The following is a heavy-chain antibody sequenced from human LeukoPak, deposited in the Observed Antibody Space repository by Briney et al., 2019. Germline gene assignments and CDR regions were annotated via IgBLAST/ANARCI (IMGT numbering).Heavy chain of an antibody. CDR3: AKSKEDCCGSFDP. Sequence: GGSLRLSCAASGFTFSSYAMSWVRKAPGKGLEWVSAISGSATTYYADSVRGRFIISRDNSKNTLYLQMSSLRAEDTAVYYCAKSKEDCCGSFDPWGQGTLVTVSS. CDR1: GFTFSSYA. CDR2: ISGSATT. V-gene: IGHV3-23*01. D-gene: IGHD2-15*01. J-gene: IGHJ5*02.